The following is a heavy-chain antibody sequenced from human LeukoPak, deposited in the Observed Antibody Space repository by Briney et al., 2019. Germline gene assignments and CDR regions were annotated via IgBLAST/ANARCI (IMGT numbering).Heavy chain of an antibody. CDR3: ARSIRRYFDWLPRTYPPYYYYGMDV. CDR1: GYTFTSYD. J-gene: IGHJ6*02. V-gene: IGHV1-8*01. Sequence: ASVKVSCKASGYTFTSYDINWVRQATGQGLEWMGWMNPNSGNTGYAQKFQGRVTMTRNTSISTAYMELSSLRSGDTAVYYCARSIRRYFDWLPRTYPPYYYYGMDVWGQGTTVTASS. CDR2: MNPNSGNT. D-gene: IGHD3-9*01.